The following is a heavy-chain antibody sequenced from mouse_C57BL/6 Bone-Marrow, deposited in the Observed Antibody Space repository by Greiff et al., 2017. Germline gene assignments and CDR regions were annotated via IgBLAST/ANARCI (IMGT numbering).Heavy chain of an antibody. Sequence: EVQLQQSGAELVKPGASVKLSCTASGFNFKDYYMHWVKQRTEQGLEWIGRIDPEDGETKYASKFQGKATITADKSSNTAYLQLSSLTSEDAAVYYCAFWYFDVWGTGTTVTVSA. J-gene: IGHJ1*03. CDR3: AFWYFDV. V-gene: IGHV14-2*01. CDR1: GFNFKDYY. CDR2: IDPEDGET.